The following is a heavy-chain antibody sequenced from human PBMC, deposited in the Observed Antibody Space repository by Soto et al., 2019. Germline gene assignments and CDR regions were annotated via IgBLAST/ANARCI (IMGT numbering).Heavy chain of an antibody. CDR1: GFTFSSYG. V-gene: IGHV3-30*18. D-gene: IGHD3-10*01. CDR2: ISYDGSNK. J-gene: IGHJ6*02. CDR3: AKEQYYYGSGSPYYYYGMDV. Sequence: ESGGGVVQPGRSLRLSCAASGFTFSSYGMHWVRQAPGKGLEWVAVISYDGSNKYYADSVKGRFTISRDNSKNTLYLQMNSLRAEDTAVYYCAKEQYYYGSGSPYYYYGMDVWGQGTTVTVSS.